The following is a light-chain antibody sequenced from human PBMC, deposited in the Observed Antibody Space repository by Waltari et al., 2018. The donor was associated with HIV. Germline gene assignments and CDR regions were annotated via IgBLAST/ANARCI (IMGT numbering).Light chain of an antibody. Sequence: QSVLTQPPSASGSPGQTVTIPCSGSTANVETQWVYWYQQLPGTAPKLLINRNYQRPSGVPDRFSSSKSGASASLIISGLRSEDEADYSCGVWDSTLKQWLFGGGTKLTVL. CDR1: TANVETQW. CDR2: RNY. CDR3: GVWDSTLKQWL. J-gene: IGLJ3*02. V-gene: IGLV1-47*01.